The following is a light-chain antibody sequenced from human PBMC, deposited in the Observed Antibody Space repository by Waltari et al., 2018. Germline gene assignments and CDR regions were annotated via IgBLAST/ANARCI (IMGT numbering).Light chain of an antibody. V-gene: IGLV2-11*01. CDR1: SNDVGAYNY. CDR3: CSYTGTYTHWV. Sequence: SALTQPRSVSGSPGQSVTISCTGTSNDVGAYNYVSWHQQHPGKAPKLMIYDVSKRPSGVPDRFSASKSGNTASLTISGLQAEDEADYYCCSYTGTYTHWVFGGGTKLTVL. CDR2: DVS. J-gene: IGLJ3*02.